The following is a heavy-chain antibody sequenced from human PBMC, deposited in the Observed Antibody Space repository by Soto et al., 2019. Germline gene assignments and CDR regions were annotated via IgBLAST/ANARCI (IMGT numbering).Heavy chain of an antibody. V-gene: IGHV3-30-3*01. CDR1: GFTFSSYA. D-gene: IGHD3-16*01. J-gene: IGHJ6*02. CDR3: AREARGTGMDV. CDR2: ISYDGSNK. Sequence: QVQLVESGGGVVQPVRSLRLSCAASGFTFSSYAMHWVRQAPGKGLEWVAVISYDGSNKYYADSVKGRFTISRDNSKNTLYLQMNSLRAEDTAVYYCAREARGTGMDVWGQGTTVTVSS.